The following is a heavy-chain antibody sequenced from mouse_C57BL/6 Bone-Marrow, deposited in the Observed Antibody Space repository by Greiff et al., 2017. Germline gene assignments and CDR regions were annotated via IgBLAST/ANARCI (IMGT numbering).Heavy chain of an antibody. CDR3: AIYYGSSYDY. Sequence: QVHVQQSGPELVKPGASVKISCKASGYAFSSSWMNWVKQRPGKGLEWIGRIYPGDGDTNYNGKFKGKATLTADKSSSTAYMQLSSLTSEDSAVYFCAIYYGSSYDYWGKGTTLTVAS. J-gene: IGHJ2*01. CDR2: IYPGDGDT. V-gene: IGHV1-82*01. CDR1: GYAFSSSW. D-gene: IGHD1-1*01.